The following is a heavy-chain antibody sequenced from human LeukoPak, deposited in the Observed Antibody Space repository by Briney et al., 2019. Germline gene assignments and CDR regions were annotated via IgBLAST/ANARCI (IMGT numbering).Heavy chain of an antibody. CDR1: GFAFSSYW. J-gene: IGHJ4*02. CDR3: ARGTATMAGIDF. CDR2: VNTDGAST. D-gene: IGHD6-19*01. Sequence: PGGSLRLSCAASGFAFSSYWMFWVRQAPGKGLLWISQVNTDGASTTYGDSAKGRFTISRDNAKNSLFLQMNSLRVEDTATYYYARGTATMAGIDFWGQGTLVTVSS. V-gene: IGHV3-74*01.